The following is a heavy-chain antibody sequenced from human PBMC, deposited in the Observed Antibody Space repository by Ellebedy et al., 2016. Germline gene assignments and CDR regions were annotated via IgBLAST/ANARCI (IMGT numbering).Heavy chain of an antibody. D-gene: IGHD1-26*01. V-gene: IGHV5-10-1*01. CDR1: GYSFTSYW. J-gene: IGHJ3*02. Sequence: GESLKISCKGSGYSFTSYWISWVRQMPGKGLEWMGRIDPSDSYTNYSPSFQGHVTISADKSISTAYLQWSSLKASDTAMYYCASPTWYSGSYYDAFDIWGQGTMVTVSS. CDR3: ASPTWYSGSYYDAFDI. CDR2: IDPSDSYT.